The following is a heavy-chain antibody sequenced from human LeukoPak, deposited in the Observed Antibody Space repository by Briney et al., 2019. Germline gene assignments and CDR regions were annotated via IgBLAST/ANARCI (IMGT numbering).Heavy chain of an antibody. Sequence: GASVKVSCKAFGYTFTGYYVHWVRQAPGQGLEWMGWINPNSGGTNYAQKFQGRVTMTRDTSISTAYMELSRLRSDDTAVYYCARDSPYYGSSSYNWFDPWGQGTLVTVSS. CDR3: ARDSPYYGSSSYNWFDP. J-gene: IGHJ5*02. D-gene: IGHD3-10*01. CDR1: GYTFTGYY. V-gene: IGHV1-2*02. CDR2: INPNSGGT.